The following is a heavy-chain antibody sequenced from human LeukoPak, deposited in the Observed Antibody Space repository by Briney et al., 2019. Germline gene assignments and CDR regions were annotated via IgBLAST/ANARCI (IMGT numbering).Heavy chain of an antibody. J-gene: IGHJ4*02. CDR1: GGTFSSYA. CDR2: IIPIFGTA. V-gene: IGHV1-69*01. CDR3: ARGVAVAGTIDRSVFPYYFDY. Sequence: SVKVSCKASGGTFSSYAISWVRQAPGQGLEWMGGIIPIFGTANYAQKFQGRVTITADESTSTAYMELSSLGSEDTAVYYCARGVAVAGTIDRSVFPYYFDYWGQGTLVTVSA. D-gene: IGHD6-19*01.